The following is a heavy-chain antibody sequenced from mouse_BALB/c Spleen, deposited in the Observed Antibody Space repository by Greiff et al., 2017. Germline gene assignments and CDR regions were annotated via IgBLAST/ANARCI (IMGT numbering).Heavy chain of an antibody. V-gene: IGHV5-2*01. CDR1: EYEFPSHD. CDR3: ARHGYGNYRAWFAY. D-gene: IGHD2-10*02. Sequence: EVKLMESGGGLVQPGESLKLSCESNEYEFPSHDMSWVRKTPEKRLELVAAINSDGGSTYYPDTMERRFIISRDNTKKTLYLQMSSLRSEDTALYYCARHGYGNYRAWFAYWGQGTLVTVSA. CDR2: INSDGGST. J-gene: IGHJ3*01.